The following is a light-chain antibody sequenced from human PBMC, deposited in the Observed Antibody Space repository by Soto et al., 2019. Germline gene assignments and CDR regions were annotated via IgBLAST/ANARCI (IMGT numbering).Light chain of an antibody. V-gene: IGKV3-20*01. J-gene: IGKJ2*01. CDR2: GSS. CDR1: PSVSGNY. Sequence: EIVLTQSPGTLSLSPGERATLSCRASPSVSGNYLAWYQQKPGQSPRLLIYGSSDRATGIPDRFSGSGSGTDFTLTITRVEPEDFAVYYCQQYGSSPPYTFGQGTKLEIK. CDR3: QQYGSSPPYT.